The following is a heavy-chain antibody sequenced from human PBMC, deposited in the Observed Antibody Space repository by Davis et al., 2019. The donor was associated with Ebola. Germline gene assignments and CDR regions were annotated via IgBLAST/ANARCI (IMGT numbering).Heavy chain of an antibody. Sequence: SGPTLVNPTPTLTLTCTFSGFSLRTTGMCITWIRQPPGQALDWIALIDWEDDKYYNTSLKTRPTISKDTSKNQVVLTMTNRDPVDTATYYCARGNVVRDGFDIWGQGTMVTVSS. D-gene: IGHD3-10*01. CDR3: ARGNVVRDGFDI. CDR1: GFSLRTTGMC. V-gene: IGHV2-70*12. J-gene: IGHJ3*02. CDR2: IDWEDDK.